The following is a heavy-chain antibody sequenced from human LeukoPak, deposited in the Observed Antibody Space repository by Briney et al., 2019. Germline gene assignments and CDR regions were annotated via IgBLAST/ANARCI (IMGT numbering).Heavy chain of an antibody. Sequence: IPGGSLRLSCAASGFSFSDYYMSWIRQAPGKGLEWVSYISSSGDTMFYSDSVKGRFTISRDNGKKSLFLEINSLGAEDAAIYYCARVMGNYASDYWSQGALVTVSS. D-gene: IGHD1-7*01. CDR2: ISSSGDTM. J-gene: IGHJ4*02. CDR1: GFSFSDYY. CDR3: ARVMGNYASDY. V-gene: IGHV3-11*04.